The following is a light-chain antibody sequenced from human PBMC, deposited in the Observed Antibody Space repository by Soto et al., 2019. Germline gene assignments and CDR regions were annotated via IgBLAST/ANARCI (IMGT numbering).Light chain of an antibody. CDR3: PQCYSTPFA. CDR1: QSISSY. CDR2: AAS. V-gene: IGKV1-39*01. Sequence: DIQMTQSPSSLSASVGDRVTITCRASQSISSYLNWYQQKPEKAPKLLIYAASSFQSGVPSRFSGSGSATDYTLTISSLQPDDFATYDCPQCYSTPFAFGTGTKVDI. J-gene: IGKJ3*01.